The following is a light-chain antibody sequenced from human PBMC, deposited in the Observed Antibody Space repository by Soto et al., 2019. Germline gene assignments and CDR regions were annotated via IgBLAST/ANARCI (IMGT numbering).Light chain of an antibody. V-gene: IGKV3-20*01. Sequence: EIVLTQSPGTLSLSPGERATLSCRASQSVRSSYIAWYQQKPGQAPRLLIYGASSRATGIPDRFSGSGSGTDFTLTISRLEPEDFAVYYCQQYNSSAALTFGEGTKVDIK. J-gene: IGKJ4*01. CDR1: QSVRSSY. CDR3: QQYNSSAALT. CDR2: GAS.